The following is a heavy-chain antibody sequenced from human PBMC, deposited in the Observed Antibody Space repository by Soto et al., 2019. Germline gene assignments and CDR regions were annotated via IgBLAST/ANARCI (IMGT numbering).Heavy chain of an antibody. V-gene: IGHV3-9*01. J-gene: IGHJ3*02. CDR1: GFTFDDYA. CDR3: AKDMVGGYSYGTHAFDI. CDR2: IRWNSGSI. Sequence: EVQLVESGGGLVQPGRSLRLSCAASGFTFDDYAMHWVRQAPGKGLEWVSGIRWNSGSIGYADSVKGRFTISRDNAKNSLYLQMNSLRAEDTALYYCAKDMVGGYSYGTHAFDIWGQGTMVTVSS. D-gene: IGHD5-18*01.